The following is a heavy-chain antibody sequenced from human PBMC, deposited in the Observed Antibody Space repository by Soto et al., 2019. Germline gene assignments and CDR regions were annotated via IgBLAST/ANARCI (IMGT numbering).Heavy chain of an antibody. V-gene: IGHV3-9*01. CDR2: ISWNSGNI. CDR3: VKDRAGQGGPLDV. D-gene: IGHD3-10*01. Sequence: GGSLRLSCAASGFTFDDYAMHWVRQAPGKGLEWVSGISWNSGNIGYADSVKGRFTISRDNAKNSLYLQMNSLRAEDTALYYCVKDRAGQGGPLDVWGKGTTVTVSS. CDR1: GFTFDDYA. J-gene: IGHJ6*04.